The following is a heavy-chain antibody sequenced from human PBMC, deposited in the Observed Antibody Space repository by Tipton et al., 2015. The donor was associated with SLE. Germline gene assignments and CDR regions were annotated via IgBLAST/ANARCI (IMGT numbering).Heavy chain of an antibody. Sequence: TLSLTCTVSGGSISSYYWSWIRQPPGKGLEWIGYIYYSGSTNYNPSLKSRVTISVDTSKNQFSLKLSSVTAADTAVYYCAREIQLWLPPYFDYWGQGTLVTVSS. D-gene: IGHD5-18*01. CDR3: AREIQLWLPPYFDY. CDR2: IYYSGST. V-gene: IGHV4-59*12. J-gene: IGHJ4*02. CDR1: GGSISSYY.